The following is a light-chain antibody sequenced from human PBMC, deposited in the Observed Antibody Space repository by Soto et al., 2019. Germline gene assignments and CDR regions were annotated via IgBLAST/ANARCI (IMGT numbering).Light chain of an antibody. CDR2: DVS. Sequence: QSALTQPAAVSGSPGQSITISCTGTSSDVGGYKYVSWYQQYAGNAPKLMLYDVSNRPSGVSNRFSGSKSANTASLTISGLQAEDEADYYCSSYTSSSTYVFGTGTKLTVL. CDR3: SSYTSSSTYV. CDR1: SSDVGGYKY. J-gene: IGLJ1*01. V-gene: IGLV2-14*03.